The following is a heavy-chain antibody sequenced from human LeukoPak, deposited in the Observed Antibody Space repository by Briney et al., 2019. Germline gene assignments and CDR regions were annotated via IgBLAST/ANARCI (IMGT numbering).Heavy chain of an antibody. Sequence: ASVKVSCKASGYTFTSYGISWVRQAPGQGLEWMGWINPNSGGTNYAQKFQGWVTMTRDTSISTAYMELSRLRSDDTAVYYCARDWRRVAAGYAFDIWGQGTMVTVSS. CDR2: INPNSGGT. CDR1: GYTFTSYG. V-gene: IGHV1-2*04. D-gene: IGHD6-13*01. J-gene: IGHJ3*02. CDR3: ARDWRRVAAGYAFDI.